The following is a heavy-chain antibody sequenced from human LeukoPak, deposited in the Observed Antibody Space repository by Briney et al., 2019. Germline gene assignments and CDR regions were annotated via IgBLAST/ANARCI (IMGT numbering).Heavy chain of an antibody. CDR1: GGSFSGYY. V-gene: IGHV4-34*01. Sequence: PSETLSLTCAVYGGSFSGYYWSWIRQPPGKGLEWVGEINHSGSTNYNPSLKSRVTISVDTSKNQFSLKLSSVTAADTAVYYCARVYYSSSYDYWYFDLWGRGTLVTVSS. CDR2: INHSGST. J-gene: IGHJ2*01. D-gene: IGHD6-13*01. CDR3: ARVYYSSSYDYWYFDL.